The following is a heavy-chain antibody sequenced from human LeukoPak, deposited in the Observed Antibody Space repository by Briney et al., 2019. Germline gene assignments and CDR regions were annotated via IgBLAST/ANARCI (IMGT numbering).Heavy chain of an antibody. D-gene: IGHD1-7*01. V-gene: IGHV1-18*01. Sequence: GASVKVSCKASGYTFTNYGFSWVRQAPGQGLEWMGWISAYNGNTNYAQKLQGRVSMTTDTSTSTAYMELRSLRSDDTAVYYCAKDRARGGTTDFDYWGQGTLVTVSS. CDR1: GYTFTNYG. CDR3: AKDRARGGTTDFDY. CDR2: ISAYNGNT. J-gene: IGHJ4*02.